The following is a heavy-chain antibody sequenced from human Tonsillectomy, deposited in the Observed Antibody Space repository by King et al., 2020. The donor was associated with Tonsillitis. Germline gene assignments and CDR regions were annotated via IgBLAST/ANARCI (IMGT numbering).Heavy chain of an antibody. CDR3: AKDPILRIPLYYFDY. CDR2: ISCSGIST. CDR1: GFTFSSYA. Sequence: VQLVESGGGLVQPGGSLRLSCAASGFTFSSYAMSWVRQAPGMGLEWVSAISCSGISTSYADSVKGRFTISRDNSKNTLYLQMNSLRAEDTAVYYCAKDPILRIPLYYFDYWGQGTLVTVSS. D-gene: IGHD2-15*01. J-gene: IGHJ4*02. V-gene: IGHV3-23*04.